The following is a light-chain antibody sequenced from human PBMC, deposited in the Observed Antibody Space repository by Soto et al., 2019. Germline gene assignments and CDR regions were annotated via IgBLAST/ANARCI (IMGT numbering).Light chain of an antibody. CDR3: QQYYTVPVT. Sequence: DIVMTQSPDSLAVSLGERATINCESSQSVLYSSNNKSYLAWYQQKPGQPPRLLIYWASTRESGVPDRFSGSGSGTDFTLTITSLQAEDVAVYYCQQYYTVPVTFGGGTEVVIK. J-gene: IGKJ4*01. CDR1: QSVLYSSNNKSY. V-gene: IGKV4-1*01. CDR2: WAS.